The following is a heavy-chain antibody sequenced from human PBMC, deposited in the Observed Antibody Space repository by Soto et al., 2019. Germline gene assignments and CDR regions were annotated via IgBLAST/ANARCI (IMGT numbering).Heavy chain of an antibody. Sequence: QVQLVQSGAEVKKPGSSVKVSCQASGGSFSDYAISWVRQAPGQGLEWMGGIIPMLGIADNAQKCQGRVIITADEYTSTVYMERSSLRSEDTAVYYCARDGDYYDGSGFQRDYHYYGMDVWGQGTTVTVAS. V-gene: IGHV1-69*01. D-gene: IGHD3-22*01. J-gene: IGHJ6*02. CDR3: ARDGDYYDGSGFQRDYHYYGMDV. CDR2: IIPMLGIA. CDR1: GGSFSDYA.